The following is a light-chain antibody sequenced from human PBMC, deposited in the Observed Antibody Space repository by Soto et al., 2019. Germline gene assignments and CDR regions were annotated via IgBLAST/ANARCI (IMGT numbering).Light chain of an antibody. J-gene: IGKJ2*01. V-gene: IGKV1-33*01. CDR2: DAS. CDR3: QQYDNRPMYT. Sequence: DIQMTQSPSSLSASVGDRVTITCQASQDISNYLNWYQQKPGKAPKLLIYDASNLETGVPSRFSGSGSGTYFTFTISSLQPEDIATYYCQQYDNRPMYTFGQGTKVEIK. CDR1: QDISNY.